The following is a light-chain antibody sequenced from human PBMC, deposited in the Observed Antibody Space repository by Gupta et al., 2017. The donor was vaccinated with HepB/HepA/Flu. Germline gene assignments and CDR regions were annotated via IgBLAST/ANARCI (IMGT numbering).Light chain of an antibody. V-gene: IGLV2-14*03. CDR3: MSYRSPYTDV. CDR2: DVS. Sequence: QSALTQPAAVSGSPGQSITISSTGTSTEVRYYNHFHWYQQHPGKAPKLILFDVSSRPSGVSNRFSGSKFGDMASLTISGLQAEDEADYYCMSYRSPYTDVFGGGTKVTVL. J-gene: IGLJ3*02. CDR1: STEVRYYNH.